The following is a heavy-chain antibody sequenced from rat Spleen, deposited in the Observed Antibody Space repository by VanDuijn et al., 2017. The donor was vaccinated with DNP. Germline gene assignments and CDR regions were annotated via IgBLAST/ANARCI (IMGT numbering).Heavy chain of an antibody. CDR3: ARDPYNAGFDY. CDR2: MWSYGDT. J-gene: IGHJ2*01. D-gene: IGHD4-3*01. V-gene: IGHV2-32*01. CDR1: GFSLTNSH. Sequence: QVQLKESGPGLVQPSQTLSLTCTVSGFSLTNSHVHWVRQPPGKGLEWMGVMWSYGDTSFNSPLKSRLSISRDTSKSQVFLKMNSLQTEDTATYYCARDPYNAGFDYWGQGVMVTVSS.